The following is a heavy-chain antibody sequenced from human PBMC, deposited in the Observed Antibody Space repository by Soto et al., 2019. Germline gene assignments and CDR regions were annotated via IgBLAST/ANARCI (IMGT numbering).Heavy chain of an antibody. V-gene: IGHV4-31*03. J-gene: IGHJ4*02. CDR3: ARGVDYDILTGYYPKDFDY. CDR1: GGSISSGGYY. CDR2: IYYSGST. D-gene: IGHD3-9*01. Sequence: SETLSVTCPVSGGSISSGGYYWSWIRQHPGKGLEWIGYIYYSGSTYYNPSLKSRVTISVDTSKNQFSLKLSSVTAADTAVYYCARGVDYDILTGYYPKDFDYWGQGTLVTVSS.